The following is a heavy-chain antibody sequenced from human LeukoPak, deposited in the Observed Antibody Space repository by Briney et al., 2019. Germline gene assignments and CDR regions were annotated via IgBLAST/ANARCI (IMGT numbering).Heavy chain of an antibody. CDR1: GFTFDDHG. CDR2: ISWSSGII. V-gene: IGHV3-9*01. Sequence: PGRSLRLSCAASGFTFDDHGMHWVRQLPGKGLQWVLGISWSSGIIGYADSVKGRFTVSRDNARNSLYLQMNSLSVEDTALYYCAKSLALDDSSVYFDYWGQGTLVTVSS. J-gene: IGHJ4*02. D-gene: IGHD3-22*01. CDR3: AKSLALDDSSVYFDY.